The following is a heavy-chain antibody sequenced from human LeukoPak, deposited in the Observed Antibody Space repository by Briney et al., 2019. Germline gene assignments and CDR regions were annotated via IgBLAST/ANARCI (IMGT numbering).Heavy chain of an antibody. CDR2: IIPILGIA. V-gene: IGHV1-69*04. D-gene: IGHD6-13*01. CDR3: ARDQIAAAGPPYNWFDP. CDR1: GGTFSSYA. J-gene: IGHJ5*02. Sequence: SVKVSCKASGGTFSSYAISWVRQAPGQGLEWMGRIIPILGIANYAQKFQGRVTITADESTSTAYMELSSLRSEDTAVYYCARDQIAAAGPPYNWFDPWGQGTLVTVSS.